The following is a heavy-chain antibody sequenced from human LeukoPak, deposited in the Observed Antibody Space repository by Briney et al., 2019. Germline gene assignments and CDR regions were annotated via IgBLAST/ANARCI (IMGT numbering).Heavy chain of an antibody. D-gene: IGHD4-23*01. Sequence: SVKVSCKASGGTFSSYVISWVRQAPGQGLEWMGGIIPIFGTANYAQKFQGRVTITADESTSTAYMEPSSLRSEDTAVYYCASTTVLTHDAFDIWGQGTMVTVSS. CDR1: GGTFSSYV. J-gene: IGHJ3*02. CDR3: ASTTVLTHDAFDI. CDR2: IIPIFGTA. V-gene: IGHV1-69*13.